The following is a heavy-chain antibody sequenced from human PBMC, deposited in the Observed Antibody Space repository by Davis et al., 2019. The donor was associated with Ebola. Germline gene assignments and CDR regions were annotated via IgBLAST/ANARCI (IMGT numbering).Heavy chain of an antibody. CDR1: GGSFSGYY. D-gene: IGHD4-17*01. CDR2: INHSGST. Sequence: SETLSLTCAVYGGSFSGYYWSWIRQPPGKGLEWIGEINHSGSTNYNPSLKSRVTISVDTSKNQFSLRLTSVTAADTAVYYCASLLRVATTEDYWGQGTLVTVSS. J-gene: IGHJ4*02. CDR3: ASLLRVATTEDY. V-gene: IGHV4-34*01.